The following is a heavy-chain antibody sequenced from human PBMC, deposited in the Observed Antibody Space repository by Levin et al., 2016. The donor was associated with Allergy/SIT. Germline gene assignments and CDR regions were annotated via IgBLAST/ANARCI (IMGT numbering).Heavy chain of an antibody. CDR2: IYSGGST. CDR3: AREAYTPNGMDV. Sequence: GESLKISCAASGFTVSSNYMSWVRQAPGKGLEWVSVIYSGGSTYYADSVKGRFTISRHNSKNTLYLQMNSLRAEDTAVYYCAREAYTPNGMDVWGQGTTVTVSS. D-gene: IGHD4-11*01. J-gene: IGHJ6*02. CDR1: GFTVSSNY. V-gene: IGHV3-53*04.